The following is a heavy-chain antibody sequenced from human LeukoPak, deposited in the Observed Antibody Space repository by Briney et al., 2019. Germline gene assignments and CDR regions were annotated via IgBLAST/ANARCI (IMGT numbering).Heavy chain of an antibody. CDR3: ARTYYYDSSGYYLDY. Sequence: SVKVSCKASEGNFRNYGFHWVRQAPGQGLEWMGGMLPIFGTANYAQKFQGRVTITADESTSTAYMELSSLRSEDTAVYYCARTYYYDSSGYYLDYWGQGTLVTVSS. CDR2: MLPIFGTA. D-gene: IGHD3-22*01. J-gene: IGHJ4*02. V-gene: IGHV1-69*13. CDR1: EGNFRNYG.